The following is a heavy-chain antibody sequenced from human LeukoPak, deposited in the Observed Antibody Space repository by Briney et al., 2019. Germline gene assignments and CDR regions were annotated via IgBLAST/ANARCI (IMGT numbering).Heavy chain of an antibody. CDR3: ARALVGAAFDT. Sequence: GGSLRLSYTASGFTFNVYAMHWVRQVPGEGPGWISSISGSRDSIFYADSVKGRFTISRDNAKNSLYLDMNSLRVEDTAVYFCARALVGAAFDTWGQGALVTISS. CDR1: GFTFNVYA. V-gene: IGHV3-21*06. D-gene: IGHD1-26*01. CDR2: ISGSRDSI. J-gene: IGHJ4*02.